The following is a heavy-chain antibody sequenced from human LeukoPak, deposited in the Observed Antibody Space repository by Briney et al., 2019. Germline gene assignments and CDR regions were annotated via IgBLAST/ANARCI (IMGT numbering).Heavy chain of an antibody. V-gene: IGHV3-33*01. CDR2: IWYDGSDK. D-gene: IGHD2-15*01. J-gene: IGHJ4*02. CDR1: RFIFSSTG. CDR3: VRDSSVGAAYFDF. Sequence: PGGSLRLSCAASRFIFSSTGMHWVRRAPGKGLEWVAFIWYDGSDKYYVDSVKGRFNISRDNSKNTLYLQMSSLRPDDTAVYYCVRDSSVGAAYFDFWGQGALVTVSS.